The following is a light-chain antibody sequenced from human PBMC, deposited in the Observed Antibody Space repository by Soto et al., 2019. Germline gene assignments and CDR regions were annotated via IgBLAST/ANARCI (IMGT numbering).Light chain of an antibody. J-gene: IGKJ5*01. CDR3: QQRHMWPIT. CDR1: QSFRGL. Sequence: EVVLTKSPVTLSLSPGERATLSCRASQSFRGLLAWYQQKHGQAPRLLIYDAYNRATGIPPRFSGSGSGTDLTLTISSLEPEDSAVYYCQQRHMWPITFGQGTRLESK. V-gene: IGKV3-11*01. CDR2: DAY.